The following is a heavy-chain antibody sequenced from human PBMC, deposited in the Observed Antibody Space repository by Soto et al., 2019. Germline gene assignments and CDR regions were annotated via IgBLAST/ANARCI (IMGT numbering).Heavy chain of an antibody. Sequence: SETLSLTCAVYGGSFSGYYWSWIRQPPGKGLEWIGEINHSGSTNYNPSLKSRVTISVDTSKNQFSLKLSSVTAADTAVYYCARGGRSIAARWDYWGQGTLVTVSS. V-gene: IGHV4-34*01. J-gene: IGHJ4*02. CDR3: ARGGRSIAARWDY. CDR2: INHSGST. CDR1: GGSFSGYY. D-gene: IGHD6-6*01.